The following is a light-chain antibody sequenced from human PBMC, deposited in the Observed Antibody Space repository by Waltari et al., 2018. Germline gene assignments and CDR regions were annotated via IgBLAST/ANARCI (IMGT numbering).Light chain of an antibody. V-gene: IGLV2-23*02. J-gene: IGLJ2*01. CDR2: EVS. CDR1: SSDVGSYNL. CDR3: CSYTGSPHVV. Sequence: QSALTQPASVSGSPGQSITISCTGTSSDVGSYNLVSWYQQHPGRAPKLMIYEVSEWPSGVSNRFSGSKSGNTASLTISGLQAEDEADYYCCSYTGSPHVVFGGGTKLTVL.